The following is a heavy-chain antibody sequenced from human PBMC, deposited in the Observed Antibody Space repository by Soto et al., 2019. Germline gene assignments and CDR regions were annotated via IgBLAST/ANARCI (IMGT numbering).Heavy chain of an antibody. CDR3: ASASGSYGGMDV. D-gene: IGHD5-18*01. J-gene: IGHJ6*02. CDR2: IIPIFGTA. V-gene: IGHV1-69*13. CDR1: GGTFSSYA. Sequence: ASVKVSCKASGGTFSSYAISWVRQAPGQGLEWMGGIIPIFGTANYAQKFQGRVTITADESTSTAYMELSSLRSEDTAVYYCASASGSYGGMDVWGQGTTVTVSS.